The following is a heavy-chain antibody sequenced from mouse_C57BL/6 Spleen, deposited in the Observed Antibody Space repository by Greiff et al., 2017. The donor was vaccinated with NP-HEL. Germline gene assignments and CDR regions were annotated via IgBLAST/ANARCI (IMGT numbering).Heavy chain of an antibody. CDR2: IDPSDSYT. CDR3: ARGFITTVVYWYFDV. J-gene: IGHJ1*03. V-gene: IGHV1-50*01. Sequence: QVQLKQSGAELVKPGASVKLSCKASGYTFTSYWMQWVKQRPGQGLEWIGEIDPSDSYTNYNQKFKGKATLTVDTSSSTAYMQLSSLTSEDSAVYYCARGFITTVVYWYFDVWGTGTTVTVSS. CDR1: GYTFTSYW. D-gene: IGHD1-1*01.